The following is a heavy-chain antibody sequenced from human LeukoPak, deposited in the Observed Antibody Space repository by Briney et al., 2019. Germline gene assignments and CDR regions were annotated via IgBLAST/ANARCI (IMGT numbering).Heavy chain of an antibody. J-gene: IGHJ4*02. Sequence: SETLSLTCTVSGGSISSSSYYWGWIRQPPGKGLEWIGSIYYSGSTYYNPSLESRVTISVDTSKNQFSLKLSSVTAADTAVYYCALTGGEVATIRDYWGQGTLVTVSS. CDR1: GGSISSSSYY. D-gene: IGHD5-24*01. V-gene: IGHV4-39*01. CDR3: ALTGGEVATIRDY. CDR2: IYYSGST.